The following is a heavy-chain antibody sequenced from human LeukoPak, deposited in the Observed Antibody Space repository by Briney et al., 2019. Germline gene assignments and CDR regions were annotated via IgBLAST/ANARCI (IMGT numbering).Heavy chain of an antibody. D-gene: IGHD6-6*01. J-gene: IGHJ6*02. Sequence: SVKVSCKASGYTFTSYGISWVRQAAGQGLEWMGWIRAYNGNTNYAQKLQGRVTMTTDTSTSTAYMELRSLRSDHTAVYYCGSSSDYYGMDVWGQGTTVTVSS. V-gene: IGHV1-18*01. CDR3: GSSSDYYGMDV. CDR2: IRAYNGNT. CDR1: GYTFTSYG.